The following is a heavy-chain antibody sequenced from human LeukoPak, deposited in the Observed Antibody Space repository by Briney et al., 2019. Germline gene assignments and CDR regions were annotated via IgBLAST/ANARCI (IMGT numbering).Heavy chain of an antibody. CDR1: GFTFSSYG. Sequence: GGSLRLSCAASGFTFSSYGMHWVRQAPGKGLEWVAFIRYDGSNKYYADSVKGRFTISRDNAKNSLYLQMNSLRAEDTAVYYCARRREDSPWSYYYYGMDVWGQGTTVTVSS. D-gene: IGHD1-26*01. V-gene: IGHV3-30*02. CDR2: IRYDGSNK. CDR3: ARRREDSPWSYYYYGMDV. J-gene: IGHJ6*02.